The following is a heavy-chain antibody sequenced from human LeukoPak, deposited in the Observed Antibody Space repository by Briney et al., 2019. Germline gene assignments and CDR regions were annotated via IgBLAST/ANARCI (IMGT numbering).Heavy chain of an antibody. J-gene: IGHJ6*03. CDR3: TTDDVIAVVPAAIRNYYYYMDV. V-gene: IGHV3-15*01. CDR2: IKSKTDGGTT. CDR1: GFTFSNAW. Sequence: PGGSLRLSCAASGFTFSNAWMSWVRQAPGKGLEWVGRIKSKTDGGTTDYAAPVKGKFTISRDDSKNTLYLQMNSLKTEDTAVYYCTTDDVIAVVPAAIRNYYYYMDVWGKGTTVTVSS. D-gene: IGHD2-2*01.